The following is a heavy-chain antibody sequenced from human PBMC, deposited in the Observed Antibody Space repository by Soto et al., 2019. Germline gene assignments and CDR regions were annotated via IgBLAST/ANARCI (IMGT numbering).Heavy chain of an antibody. CDR2: IYYSGST. CDR1: GGSISSYY. Sequence: SETLSLTCTVSGGSISSYYWSWIRQPPGKGLEWIGYIYYSGSTNYNPSLKSRVTISVDTSKNQFSLKLSSVTAADTAVYYCARTIAAYDILTGYYPNVFDYWGQGTLVTVSS. J-gene: IGHJ4*02. D-gene: IGHD3-9*01. V-gene: IGHV4-59*08. CDR3: ARTIAAYDILTGYYPNVFDY.